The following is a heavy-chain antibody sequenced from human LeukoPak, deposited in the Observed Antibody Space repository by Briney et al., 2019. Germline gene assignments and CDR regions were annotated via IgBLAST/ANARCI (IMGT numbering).Heavy chain of an antibody. CDR1: GGSISRSNYY. D-gene: IGHD3-22*01. J-gene: IGHJ5*02. CDR3: ALYDSNTGWFDP. Sequence: SETLSLTCTVSGGSISRSNYYWGWIRQPPGQGLHWIGSMLYSGTTYYNPSLKSRITISVDTSKNQFSLKLSSVTAADTAVYYCALYDSNTGWFDPWGQGTLVTVSS. CDR2: MLYSGTT. V-gene: IGHV4-39*07.